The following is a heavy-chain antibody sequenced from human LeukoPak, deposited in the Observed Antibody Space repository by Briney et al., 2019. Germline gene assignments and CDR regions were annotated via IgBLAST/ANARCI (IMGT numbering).Heavy chain of an antibody. CDR1: GFTFSDHY. D-gene: IGHD3-10*01. J-gene: IGHJ4*02. Sequence: PGGSLRLSCAASGFTFSDHYMDWVRQAPGKGLEWVALITYDGYYKYYSDSVKGRFTISSDTSKNTLYLQMNSLRAEDTAVYYCARDLSPVVRASPMGYWGQGTLVTVSS. V-gene: IGHV3-30*03. CDR2: ITYDGYYK. CDR3: ARDLSPVVRASPMGY.